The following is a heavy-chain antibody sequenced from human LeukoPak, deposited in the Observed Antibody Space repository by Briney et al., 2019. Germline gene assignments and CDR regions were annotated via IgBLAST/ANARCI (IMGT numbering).Heavy chain of an antibody. D-gene: IGHD4-17*01. V-gene: IGHV3-48*02. CDR3: ARAPNGASFLDY. Sequence: PGGSLRLSCAASGFTFSRYAMNWVRQGPGKGLEWISYINSASSTIYYADSVKGRFTISRDNAKNSLYLQMNSLRDEDTAVYYCARAPNGASFLDYWGQGTLVTVSS. J-gene: IGHJ4*02. CDR2: INSASSTI. CDR1: GFTFSRYA.